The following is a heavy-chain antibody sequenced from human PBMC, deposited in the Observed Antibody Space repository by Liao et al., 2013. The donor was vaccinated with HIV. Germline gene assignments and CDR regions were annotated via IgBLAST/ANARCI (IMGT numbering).Heavy chain of an antibody. CDR1: GASLTGYS. Sequence: QVRLDQWGAGLLKPSETLSLTCAVYGASLTGYSWNWIRQSPEKGLEWIGEINDSGTTNYNPSLKRRVTISVDTSKKQFALKLTSVTTADTALYYCVRGTGRSNWPMADHWGQGTPVTVSS. D-gene: IGHD1-1*01. CDR3: VRGTGRSNWPMADH. CDR2: INDSGTT. J-gene: IGHJ1*01. V-gene: IGHV4-34*01.